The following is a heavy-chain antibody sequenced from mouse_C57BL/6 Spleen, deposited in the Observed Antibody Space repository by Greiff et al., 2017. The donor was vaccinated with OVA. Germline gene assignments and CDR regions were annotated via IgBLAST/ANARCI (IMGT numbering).Heavy chain of an antibody. J-gene: IGHJ1*03. D-gene: IGHD2-2*01. Sequence: QVQLKESGPGLVQPSQSLSITCTVSGFSLTSYGVHWVRQSPGKGLEWLGVIWRGGSTDYNAAFMSRLSITKDNSKSQVFFKMNSLQADDTAIYYCAKEGDGYDGDGRFDVWGTGTTVTVSS. CDR3: AKEGDGYDGDGRFDV. CDR2: IWRGGST. V-gene: IGHV2-5*01. CDR1: GFSLTSYG.